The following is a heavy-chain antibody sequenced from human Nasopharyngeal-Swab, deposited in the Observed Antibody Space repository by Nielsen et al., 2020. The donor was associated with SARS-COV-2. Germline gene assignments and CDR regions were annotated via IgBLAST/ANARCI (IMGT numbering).Heavy chain of an antibody. Sequence: ALVKVSCKASGYTFTGYYMHWVRQAPGQGLEWMGRINPNSGGTNYAQKFQGRVTMTRDTSISTAYMELSRLRSDDTAVYYCARDPTSVAGTGDYYYGMDVWGQGTTVTVSS. CDR3: ARDPTSVAGTGDYYYGMDV. J-gene: IGHJ6*02. V-gene: IGHV1-2*06. CDR1: GYTFTGYY. D-gene: IGHD6-19*01. CDR2: INPNSGGT.